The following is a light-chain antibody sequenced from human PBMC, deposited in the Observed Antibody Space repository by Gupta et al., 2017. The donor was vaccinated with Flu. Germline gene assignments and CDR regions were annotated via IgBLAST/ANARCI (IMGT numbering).Light chain of an antibody. CDR2: AAS. CDR1: QTISTY. CDR3: QVWETMAST. V-gene: IGKV1-39*02. J-gene: IGKJ4*01. Sequence: DIAMTQSPSSLSASVGDRVTITCRPSQTISTYLNWYQQKPGKAPKLLIFAASSLQRGVPSRSNGCEPVTDFRRTRRILKTADFPSSFCQVWETMASTFHGET.